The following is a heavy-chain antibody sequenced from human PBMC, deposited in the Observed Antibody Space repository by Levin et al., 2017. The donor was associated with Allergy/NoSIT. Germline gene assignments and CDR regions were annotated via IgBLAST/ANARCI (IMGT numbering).Heavy chain of an antibody. J-gene: IGHJ4*02. V-gene: IGHV3-33*03. D-gene: IGHD3-16*01. CDR2: IWSNGITT. CDR3: ARSSFGGDYLDY. CDR1: GFTFSTYG. Sequence: QAGGSLRLSCAASGFTFSTYGMHWVRQAPGKGLEWVAVIWSNGITTYYGDSVKGRFTISRDNSKNTLSLEMNSLGAEDTAVYYCARSSFGGDYLDYWGQGILVTVSS.